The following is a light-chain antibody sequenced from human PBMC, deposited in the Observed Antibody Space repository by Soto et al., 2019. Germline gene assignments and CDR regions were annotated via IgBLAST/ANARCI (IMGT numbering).Light chain of an antibody. V-gene: IGKV1-9*01. J-gene: IGKJ5*01. Sequence: DIQMTQFPSTLSASVGDRVTVTCRASQGISSYLAWYQQKPGKAPNLLIHTASTLQSGVPSRFSGSGSGTEFTLTISSLQPEDFATYYCQQRNSYPITFGQGTRLEIK. CDR1: QGISSY. CDR2: TAS. CDR3: QQRNSYPIT.